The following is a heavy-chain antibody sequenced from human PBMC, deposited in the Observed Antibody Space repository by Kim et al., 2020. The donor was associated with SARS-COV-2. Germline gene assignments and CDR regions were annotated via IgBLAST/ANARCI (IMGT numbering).Heavy chain of an antibody. Sequence: PSLKSRVTISVDTSKNQFSLKLSSVTAADTAVYYCARYCSSTSCYREFDYWGQGTLVTVSS. CDR3: ARYCSSTSCYREFDY. J-gene: IGHJ4*02. D-gene: IGHD2-2*02. V-gene: IGHV4-34*01.